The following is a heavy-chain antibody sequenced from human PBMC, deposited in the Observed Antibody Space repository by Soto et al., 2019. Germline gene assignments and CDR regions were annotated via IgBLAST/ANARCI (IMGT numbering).Heavy chain of an antibody. D-gene: IGHD2-8*02. CDR2: INHSGST. Sequence: QVQLQQWGAGLLKPSETLSLTCAVYGGSFSGYYWTWIRQPPGTGLEWIGEINHSGSTNYNPSLNRRVTISVDTSTNQFSLKLTSVTAADTAVYYWARDKITGLFDYWGQGTLVTVSS. CDR1: GGSFSGYY. CDR3: ARDKITGLFDY. V-gene: IGHV4-34*01. J-gene: IGHJ4*02.